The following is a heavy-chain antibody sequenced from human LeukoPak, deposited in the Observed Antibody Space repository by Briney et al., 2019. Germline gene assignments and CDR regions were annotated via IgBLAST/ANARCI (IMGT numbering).Heavy chain of an antibody. V-gene: IGHV3-30*04. D-gene: IGHD1-26*01. CDR1: GFTFSSYA. J-gene: IGHJ4*02. Sequence: GGSLRLSCAASGFTFSSYAMHWVRQAPGKGLEWVAVISYDGSNKYYADSVKGRFTISRDNSKNTLYLQMNSLRAEGTAVYYCATGIVGATDFDYWGQGTLVTVSS. CDR2: ISYDGSNK. CDR3: ATGIVGATDFDY.